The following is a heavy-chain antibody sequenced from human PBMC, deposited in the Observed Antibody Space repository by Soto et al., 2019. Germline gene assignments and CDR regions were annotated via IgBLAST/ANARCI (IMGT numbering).Heavy chain of an antibody. Sequence: EVQLVESGGGLVKPGGSLRLSCAASGFTFSNAWMNWVRPAPGKGLEWVGRIKSKTDGGTTDYAAPVKGRFTISRDDSKNTLYLQMNSLKTEYTAVYYCTTDYDYIWGSYRLGGFDYWGQGTLVTVSS. J-gene: IGHJ4*02. D-gene: IGHD3-16*02. V-gene: IGHV3-15*01. CDR1: GFTFSNAW. CDR3: TTDYDYIWGSYRLGGFDY. CDR2: IKSKTDGGTT.